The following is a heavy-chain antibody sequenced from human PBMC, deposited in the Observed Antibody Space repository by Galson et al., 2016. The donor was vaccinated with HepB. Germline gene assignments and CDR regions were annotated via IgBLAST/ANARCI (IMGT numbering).Heavy chain of an antibody. Sequence: SETLSLTCTVSGGSITSDNYYWGWIRQPPGKGLEWIGSIYYSGSTYYNPSLKSRVTIYEDTSKNQFSLKLSSVTAADTAVYYCARHGYCSSTSCSRHFDYWGQGTLVTVSS. CDR2: IYYSGST. J-gene: IGHJ4*02. V-gene: IGHV4-39*01. CDR1: GGSITSDNYY. D-gene: IGHD2-2*03. CDR3: ARHGYCSSTSCSRHFDY.